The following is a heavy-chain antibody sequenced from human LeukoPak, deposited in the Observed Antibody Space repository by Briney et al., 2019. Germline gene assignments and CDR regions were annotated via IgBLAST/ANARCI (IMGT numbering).Heavy chain of an antibody. J-gene: IGHJ4*02. CDR3: ARAGGGYCTNGVCYTSYYFDY. CDR1: GYSFTSYW. D-gene: IGHD2-8*01. Sequence: GESLKIYCKGSGYSFTSYWIGWVRQMPGKGLEGMGIIYPGDSDTRYSPSFQGQVTISADKSISTAYLQWSSLKASDTATYYCARAGGGYCTNGVCYTSYYFDYWGQGTLVTVSS. CDR2: IYPGDSDT. V-gene: IGHV5-51*01.